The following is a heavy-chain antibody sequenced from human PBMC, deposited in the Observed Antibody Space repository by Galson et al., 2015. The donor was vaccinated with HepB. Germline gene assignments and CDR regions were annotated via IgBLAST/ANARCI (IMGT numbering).Heavy chain of an antibody. CDR1: GYTFTSYY. D-gene: IGHD1-26*01. V-gene: IGHV1-46*01. CDR2: INPSGGST. J-gene: IGHJ3*02. Sequence: SVKVSCKASGYTFTSYYMHWVRQAPGQGLEWTGIINPSGGSTSYAQKFQGRVTMTRDTSTSTVYMELSSLRSEDTAVYYCARDLGSGSYQSAIWGQGTMVTVSS. CDR3: ARDLGSGSYQSAI.